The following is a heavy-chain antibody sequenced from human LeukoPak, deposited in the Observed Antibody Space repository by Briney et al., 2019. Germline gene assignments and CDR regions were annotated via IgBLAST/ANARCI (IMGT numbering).Heavy chain of an antibody. CDR1: GFIISNYA. D-gene: IGHD2-2*01. J-gene: IGHJ4*02. CDR2: ISGSGGST. CDR3: AKKRWDQLLVGPLDY. Sequence: PGGSLRLSCAASGFIISNYAMSWVRQAPGKGLEWVSAISGSGGSTYYADFVKGRFTISRDNSKNTLYLQMNSLRAEDTAVYYCAKKRWDQLLVGPLDYWGQGTLVTVSS. V-gene: IGHV3-23*01.